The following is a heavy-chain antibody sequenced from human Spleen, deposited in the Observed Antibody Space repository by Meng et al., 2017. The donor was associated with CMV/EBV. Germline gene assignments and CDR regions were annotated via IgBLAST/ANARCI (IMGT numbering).Heavy chain of an antibody. CDR3: ARDRLGIVTRSFGY. D-gene: IGHD6-6*01. Sequence: GESLKISCAASGFTVSSNYMTWVRQAPGKGLEWVSVIYSSGSTHYADSVKGRFTISRDNSKNTLYLQMNSLRAEDTAVYYCARDRLGIVTRSFGYWGQGTLVAVSS. CDR1: GFTVSSNY. J-gene: IGHJ4*02. V-gene: IGHV3-66*03. CDR2: IYSSGST.